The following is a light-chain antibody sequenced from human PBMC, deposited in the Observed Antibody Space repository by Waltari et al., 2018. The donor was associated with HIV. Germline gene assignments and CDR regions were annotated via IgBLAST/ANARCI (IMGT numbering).Light chain of an antibody. J-gene: IGLJ3*02. Sequence: QSVLTQPPSVSGAPGQRVTISCTGRSPNIGAGYDVHWYQQFPGSAPKLLINGNVNRPSGVPDRFSDSKSGTSASLAITGLQAEDEADYYCQSYDSSLSGSVFGGGTKLTVL. V-gene: IGLV1-40*01. CDR3: QSYDSSLSGSV. CDR1: SPNIGAGYD. CDR2: GNV.